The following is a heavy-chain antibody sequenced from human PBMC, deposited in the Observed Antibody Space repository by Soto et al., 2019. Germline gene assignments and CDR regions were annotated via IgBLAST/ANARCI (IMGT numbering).Heavy chain of an antibody. D-gene: IGHD3-16*01. J-gene: IGHJ4*02. Sequence: SETLSLTCTVSGGSISSYYWSWIRQPPGKGLEWIGYIYYSGSTNYNPSLKSRVTISVDTSKNQFSLKLSSVTAADTAVYYCARRYGGNIDDWGQGIRVTVSS. CDR3: ARRYGGNIDD. CDR1: GGSISSYY. CDR2: IYYSGST. V-gene: IGHV4-59*01.